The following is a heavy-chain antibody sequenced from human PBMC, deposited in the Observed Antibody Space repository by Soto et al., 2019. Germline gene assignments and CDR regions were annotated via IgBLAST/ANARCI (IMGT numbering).Heavy chain of an antibody. Sequence: SGPTLVNPTQTLTLTCTFSGFSLSTSGMCVSWIRQPPGKALEWLALIDWDDDKYYSTSLKTRLTISKDTSKNQVVLTMTNMDPADTATYYCARMTYDSSGYYYVDYWGQGTLVTVTS. V-gene: IGHV2-70*01. J-gene: IGHJ4*02. CDR1: GFSLSTSGMC. CDR2: IDWDDDK. D-gene: IGHD3-22*01. CDR3: ARMTYDSSGYYYVDY.